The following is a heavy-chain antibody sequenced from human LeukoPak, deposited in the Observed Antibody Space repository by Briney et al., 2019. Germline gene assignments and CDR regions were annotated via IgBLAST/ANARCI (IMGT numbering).Heavy chain of an antibody. CDR2: IVGSDSST. D-gene: IGHD3-9*01. Sequence: PGASLRLACAASGFTFRNYAMGSGRQAPGKGLEWDSAIVGSDSSTSYADSLKGRFTISRDNSKNTLFLQMNSLRVEDTALYYCSKWGDYDVLTGYYDSDFWGQGTLVTVSS. CDR1: GFTFRNYA. V-gene: IGHV3-23*01. CDR3: SKWGDYDVLTGYYDSDF. J-gene: IGHJ4*02.